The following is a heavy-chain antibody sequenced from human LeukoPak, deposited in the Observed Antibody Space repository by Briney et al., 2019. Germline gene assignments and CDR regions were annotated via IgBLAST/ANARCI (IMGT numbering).Heavy chain of an antibody. CDR2: ISYDGSNK. D-gene: IGHD5-24*01. Sequence: GGSLRLSCTASGFTFSSYAMHRVRQAPGKGLEWVAVISYDGSNKYYADSVKGRFTISRDNSKNTLYLQMNSLRAEDAAVYYCAKDGRDGYNYPSHYFDYWGQGTLVTVSS. J-gene: IGHJ4*02. CDR1: GFTFSSYA. CDR3: AKDGRDGYNYPSHYFDY. V-gene: IGHV3-30*18.